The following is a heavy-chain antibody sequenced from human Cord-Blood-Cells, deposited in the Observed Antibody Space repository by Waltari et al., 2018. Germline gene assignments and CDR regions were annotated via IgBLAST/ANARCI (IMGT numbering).Heavy chain of an antibody. J-gene: IGHJ4*02. CDR2: INPSGGST. CDR1: GYTFLSSS. CDR3: ARSPAGGLDY. V-gene: IGHV1-46*01. Sequence: QVPLVQPGADVKKPGASAKGSCKASGYTFLSSSLHRVRQAPGQGLEWMGIINPSGGSTSYAQKFQGRVTMTRDTSTSTVYMELSSLRSEDTAVYYCARSPAGGLDYWGQGTLVTVSS.